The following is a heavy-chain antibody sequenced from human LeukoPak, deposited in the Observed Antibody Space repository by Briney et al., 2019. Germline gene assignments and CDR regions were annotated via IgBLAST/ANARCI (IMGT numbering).Heavy chain of an antibody. J-gene: IGHJ4*02. V-gene: IGHV1-69*04. CDR2: IIPILGIA. D-gene: IGHD2-21*02. Sequence: SVKVSCKASGGTFSSYAISWVRQAPGQGLEWMGRIIPILGIANYAQKFQGRVTITADKSTSTAYMELSSLRSEDTAVYYCAREGELLYFDYWGQGTLVTVSS. CDR3: AREGELLYFDY. CDR1: GGTFSSYA.